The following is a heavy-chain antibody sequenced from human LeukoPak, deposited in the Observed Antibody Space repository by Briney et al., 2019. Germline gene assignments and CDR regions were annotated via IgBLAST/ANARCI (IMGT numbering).Heavy chain of an antibody. CDR2: IKQDGSEK. Sequence: GGSLRLSCAASGFTFSSYWMSWVRQAPGKGLEWVANIKQDGSEKYYVDSVKGRFTISRDNAKNSLYLQMNSLRAEDTAVYYCARIPDCGGDCYPFDAFDIWGQGTMVTVSS. CDR1: GFTFSSYW. CDR3: ARIPDCGGDCYPFDAFDI. V-gene: IGHV3-7*01. J-gene: IGHJ3*02. D-gene: IGHD2-21*02.